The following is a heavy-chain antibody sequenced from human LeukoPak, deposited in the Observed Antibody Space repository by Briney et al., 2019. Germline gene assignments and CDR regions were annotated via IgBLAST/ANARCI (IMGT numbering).Heavy chain of an antibody. D-gene: IGHD2-2*01. CDR2: INPDSGYT. V-gene: IGHV1-2*04. Sequence: GASVKVCCKTSGYTFTDYYIHWVRQAPGPGLEWMGWINPDSGYTNYAQKFQGWVTMTRDTSISTAYMELSRLRSDDTAVYYCARSYIVLLPAATDYYYMDVWGKGTTVSVSS. CDR1: GYTFTDYY. J-gene: IGHJ6*03. CDR3: ARSYIVLLPAATDYYYMDV.